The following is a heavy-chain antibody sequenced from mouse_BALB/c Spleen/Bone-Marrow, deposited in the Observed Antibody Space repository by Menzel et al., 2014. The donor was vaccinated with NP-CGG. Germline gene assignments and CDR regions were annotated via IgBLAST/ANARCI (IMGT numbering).Heavy chain of an antibody. CDR1: GFSLTSYA. V-gene: IGHV2-9*02. D-gene: IGHD2-12*01. CDR3: ARDYGYYKDVGDY. Sequence: VMLVESGPGLVAPSQSLSITCTVSGFSLTSYALHWVRQPPGKGLEWLGVIWAGGGTNYNSALMSRLNISKDNSKSQVFLKMNSLQTDDTAVYYCARDYGYYKDVGDYWGQGTTLTVSS. J-gene: IGHJ2*01. CDR2: IWAGGGT.